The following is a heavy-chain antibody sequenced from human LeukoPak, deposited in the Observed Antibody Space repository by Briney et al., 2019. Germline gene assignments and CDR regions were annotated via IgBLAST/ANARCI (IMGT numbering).Heavy chain of an antibody. Sequence: ASVKVSCKASGYTFTDYYVHWVRQAPGQGLEWMGWINPNSGGTNYAQKFQGRVTMTRDTSISIAYMELSGLRSDDTAVYYCARVVSHRFGDRYFDYWGQGTPVTVSS. CDR2: INPNSGGT. J-gene: IGHJ4*02. D-gene: IGHD3-10*01. V-gene: IGHV1-2*02. CDR3: ARVVSHRFGDRYFDY. CDR1: GYTFTDYY.